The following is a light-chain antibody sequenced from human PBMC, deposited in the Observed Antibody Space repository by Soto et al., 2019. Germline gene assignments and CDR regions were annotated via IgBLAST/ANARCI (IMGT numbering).Light chain of an antibody. J-gene: IGKJ4*01. CDR3: QQYNSYPLT. CDR2: DAS. Sequence: DIQMTQSPSTLSASVGDGVTITCRASQSISSRLVWYQQKPGKAPKLLIYDASSLESGVPSRSSARGSGTEFTLTISSLQPDDFATYYCQQYNSYPLTFGGGTKVDIK. CDR1: QSISSR. V-gene: IGKV1-5*01.